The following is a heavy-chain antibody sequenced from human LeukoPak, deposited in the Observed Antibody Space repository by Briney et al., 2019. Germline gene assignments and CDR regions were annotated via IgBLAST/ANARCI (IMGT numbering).Heavy chain of an antibody. D-gene: IGHD3-3*01. CDR3: AKDPYDFWSGYFYY. J-gene: IGHJ4*02. CDR2: ISWNSGSI. Sequence: GGSLRLSCAASGFTFDDYAMHWVRQAPGKDLEWVSGISWNSGSIGYADSVKGRFTISRDNAKNSLYLQMNSLRAEDTALYYCAKDPYDFWSGYFYYWGQGTLVTVSS. CDR1: GFTFDDYA. V-gene: IGHV3-9*01.